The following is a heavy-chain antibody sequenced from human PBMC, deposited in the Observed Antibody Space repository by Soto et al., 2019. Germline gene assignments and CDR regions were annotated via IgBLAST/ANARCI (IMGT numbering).Heavy chain of an antibody. V-gene: IGHV4-4*02. CDR3: ARDSRYCTDSGCSIMRDAFDV. J-gene: IGHJ3*01. Sequence: QVQLQESGPGLVKPSGTLSLTCTVSRFSVTDNKYWCLVRPSPRKPLELIGEIYHGGTNYYNPFLSSRVSMSMDKSKNHISLILTSVTATDTAVYYCARDSRYCTDSGCSIMRDAFDVWGQGTLVTVSS. CDR1: RFSVTDNKY. D-gene: IGHD2-15*01. CDR2: IYHGGTN.